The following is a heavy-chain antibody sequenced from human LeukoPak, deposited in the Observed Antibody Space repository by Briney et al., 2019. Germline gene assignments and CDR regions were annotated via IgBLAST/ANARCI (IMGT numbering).Heavy chain of an antibody. D-gene: IGHD6-13*01. J-gene: IGHJ4*02. CDR3: AKDRQQLTDY. V-gene: IGHV3-30*18. CDR2: ISYDGSNK. CDR1: GFTFSSYG. Sequence: GGSLRLSCAASGFTFSSYGMHWVRQAPGKGLEWVAVISYDGSNKYYADPVKGRFTISRDNSKNTLYLQMNSLRAEDTAVYYCAKDRQQLTDYWGQGTLVTVSS.